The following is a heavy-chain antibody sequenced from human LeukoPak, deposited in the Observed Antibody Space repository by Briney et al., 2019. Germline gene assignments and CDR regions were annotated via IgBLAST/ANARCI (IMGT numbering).Heavy chain of an antibody. J-gene: IGHJ4*02. CDR2: ISSSGSTI. V-gene: IGHV3-11*01. CDR3: ARAQYYYDSSGYPYYFDY. CDR1: GFTFSDYY. Sequence: PGGSLRLSCAASGFTFSDYYMSWIRQAPGKGLEWVSYISSSGSTIYYAASVKGRFTISRDNAKNSLYLQMNSLRAEDTAVYYCARAQYYYDSSGYPYYFDYWGQGTLVTVSS. D-gene: IGHD3-22*01.